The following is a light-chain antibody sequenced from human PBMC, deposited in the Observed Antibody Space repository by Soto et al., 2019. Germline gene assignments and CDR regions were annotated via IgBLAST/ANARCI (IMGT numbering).Light chain of an antibody. Sequence: EIVLTQSPGTLSLSPGERATLACRASPSISSSYLAWYQQKPGQAPRLLIYGASSRATGIPDRFSGSGSGTDFTLTISSLEPEDFAVYYCQVRTNWSIAFGRGTRLETK. CDR1: PSISSSY. CDR3: QVRTNWSIA. V-gene: IGKV3D-20*02. J-gene: IGKJ5*01. CDR2: GAS.